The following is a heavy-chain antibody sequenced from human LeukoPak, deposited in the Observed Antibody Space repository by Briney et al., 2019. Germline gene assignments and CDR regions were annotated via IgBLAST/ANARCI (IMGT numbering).Heavy chain of an antibody. CDR1: GFTVITND. D-gene: IGHD1-14*01. J-gene: IGHJ4*02. CDR3: ARGVEPLAANTLAY. Sequence: GGSLRLSCAASGFTVITNDMTWVRQAPGKGLEWVSVLYSDGNAKYADSVRGRFTISRDNSKNTLYLEMNSLSPDDTAVYYCARGVEPLAANTLAYWGQGTLVTVSS. CDR2: LYSDGNA. V-gene: IGHV3-53*01.